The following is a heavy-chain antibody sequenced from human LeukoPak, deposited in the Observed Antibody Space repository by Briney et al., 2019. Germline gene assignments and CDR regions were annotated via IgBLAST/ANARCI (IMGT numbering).Heavy chain of an antibody. CDR1: GGSISSGGYY. J-gene: IGHJ4*02. V-gene: IGHV4-30-2*01. D-gene: IGHD5-18*01. CDR3: ARSSTREIWRGYSYGVPFDY. CDR2: IYHSGST. Sequence: SQTLSLTCTVSGGSISSGGYYWSWIRQPPGKGLEWIGYIYHSGSTYYNPSLKSRVTISVDRSKNQFSLKLSSVTAADTAVYYCARSSTREIWRGYSYGVPFDYWGQGTLVTVSS.